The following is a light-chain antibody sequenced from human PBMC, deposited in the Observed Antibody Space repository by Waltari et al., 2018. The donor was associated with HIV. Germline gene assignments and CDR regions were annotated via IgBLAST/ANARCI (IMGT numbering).Light chain of an antibody. CDR3: QTWGTGIVV. V-gene: IGLV4-69*01. J-gene: IGLJ3*02. CDR1: SGHRSYA. Sequence: QLVVTQSPSASASLGASVILTCTLSSGHRSYAIAWHQQRPEKGPRYWMTVNSGGSHRKWGGIPDRSAGSSSGAARDLTISSLQSEDEADYYCQTWGTGIVVFGGGTKLTVL. CDR2: VNSGGSH.